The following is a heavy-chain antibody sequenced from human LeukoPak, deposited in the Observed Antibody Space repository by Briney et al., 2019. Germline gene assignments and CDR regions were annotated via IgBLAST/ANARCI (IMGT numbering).Heavy chain of an antibody. Sequence: GASVKVSCKASGGTFSSYAINWVRQAPGQGLEWMGRVVPILGIANYAQKFQGRVTITADKSTSTAYMELSSLRSEDTAVYYCARDHTYYGSGSYYNGFDYWGQGTPVTVSS. D-gene: IGHD3-10*01. CDR3: ARDHTYYGSGSYYNGFDY. J-gene: IGHJ4*02. V-gene: IGHV1-69*04. CDR2: VVPILGIA. CDR1: GGTFSSYA.